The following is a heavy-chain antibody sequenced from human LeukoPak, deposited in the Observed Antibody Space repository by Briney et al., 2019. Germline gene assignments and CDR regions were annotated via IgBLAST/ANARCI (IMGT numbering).Heavy chain of an antibody. CDR2: ISAYNGNT. J-gene: IGHJ5*02. V-gene: IGHV1-18*01. CDR1: GYTFTSYG. Sequence: ASVKVSCKASGYTFTSYGISWVRQAPGQGLEWMGWISAYNGNTNYAQKLQGRVTMTTDTSTSTAYMELRSLRSDDTAVYYCVLHIVVVTAQDNWFDPWGQGTLVTVSS. D-gene: IGHD2-21*02. CDR3: VLHIVVVTAQDNWFDP.